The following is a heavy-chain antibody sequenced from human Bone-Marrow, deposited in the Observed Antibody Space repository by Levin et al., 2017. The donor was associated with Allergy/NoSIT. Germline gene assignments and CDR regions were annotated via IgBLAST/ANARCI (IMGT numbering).Heavy chain of an antibody. Sequence: PGESLKISCAASGFTFSSYAMHWVRQAPGKGLEWVAVISYDGSNKYYADSVKGRFTISRDNSKNTLYLQMNSLRAEDTAVYYCARDYGSGSYYLRYYYYGMDVWGQGTTVTVSS. CDR3: ARDYGSGSYYLRYYYYGMDV. D-gene: IGHD1-26*01. J-gene: IGHJ6*02. CDR2: ISYDGSNK. CDR1: GFTFSSYA. V-gene: IGHV3-30-3*01.